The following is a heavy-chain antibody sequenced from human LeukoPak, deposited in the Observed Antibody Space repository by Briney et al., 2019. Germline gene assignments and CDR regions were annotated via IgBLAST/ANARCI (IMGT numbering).Heavy chain of an antibody. CDR1: GGTFSSYA. V-gene: IGHV1-69*05. CDR2: IIPIFGTA. CDR3: ARGFTIFGVVNNWFDP. J-gene: IGHJ5*02. Sequence: GSSVKVSCKASGGTFSSYAISWVRQAPGQGLEWMGRIIPIFGTANYAQKFQGRVTITTDESTSTAYMELSSLRSEDTAVYYCARGFTIFGVVNNWFDPWGQGTLVTASS. D-gene: IGHD3-3*01.